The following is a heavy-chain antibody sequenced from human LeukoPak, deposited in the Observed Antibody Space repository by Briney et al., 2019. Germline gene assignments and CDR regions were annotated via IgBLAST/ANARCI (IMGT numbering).Heavy chain of an antibody. Sequence: ASETLSLTCTVSGGSFSRSYYYWGWIRQPPGKGLEWIGSIYHSGSTYYNPSLKSRVTISVDRSKNQFSLKLSSVTAADTAVYYCARVEGFEKSDAFDIWGQGTMVAVSS. D-gene: IGHD3-9*01. V-gene: IGHV4-39*07. J-gene: IGHJ3*02. CDR2: IYHSGST. CDR3: ARVEGFEKSDAFDI. CDR1: GGSFSRSYYY.